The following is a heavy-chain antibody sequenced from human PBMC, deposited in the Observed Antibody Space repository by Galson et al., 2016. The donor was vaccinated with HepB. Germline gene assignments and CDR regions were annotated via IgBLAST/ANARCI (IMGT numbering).Heavy chain of an antibody. J-gene: IGHJ4*02. CDR2: ISSSSSTI. Sequence: ALRLSCAAAGFTFSSYSMNWVRQAPGKGLEWVSYISSSSSTIQYADSVKGRFNISRDNAKKSLYLQMNNLRDEDTAVYFCARRYNSGWQPNSFDYWGQGALVTVSS. D-gene: IGHD6-19*01. CDR3: ARRYNSGWQPNSFDY. CDR1: GFTFSSYS. V-gene: IGHV3-48*02.